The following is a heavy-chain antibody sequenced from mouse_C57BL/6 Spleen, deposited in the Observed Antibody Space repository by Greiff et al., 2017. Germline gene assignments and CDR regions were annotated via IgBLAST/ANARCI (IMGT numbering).Heavy chain of an antibody. CDR3: ARQETGTDY. J-gene: IGHJ2*01. V-gene: IGHV1-64*01. Sequence: QVQLQQPGAELVKPGASVKLSCKASGYTFTSYWMHWVKQRPGQGLEWIGMLHPNSGSTNYNEKFKDKATLTADKSSSTAYMRLITLTSAAAAFYYCARQETGTDYWGQGTTLTVPS. D-gene: IGHD4-1*01. CDR2: LHPNSGST. CDR1: GYTFTSYW.